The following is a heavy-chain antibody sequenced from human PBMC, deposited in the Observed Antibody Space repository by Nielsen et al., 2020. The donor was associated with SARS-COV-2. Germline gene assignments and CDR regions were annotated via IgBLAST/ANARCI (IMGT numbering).Heavy chain of an antibody. CDR3: AREAVYYGSWSFTKRYYYYMDV. J-gene: IGHJ6*03. V-gene: IGHV4-59*01. D-gene: IGHD3-10*01. CDR2: IYDGGIT. Sequence: WIRQPPGKGLEWIGYIYDGGITNYNPSLKSRVTISIDSSKNQFSLRLTSVTAADTAVYYCAREAVYYGSWSFTKRYYYYMDVWGKGTTVTVSS.